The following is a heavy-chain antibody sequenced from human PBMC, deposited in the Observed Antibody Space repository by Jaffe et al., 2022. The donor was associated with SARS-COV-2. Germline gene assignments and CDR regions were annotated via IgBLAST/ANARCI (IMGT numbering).Heavy chain of an antibody. Sequence: EVQLVESGGGLVQPGGSLRLSCAASGFTFSNYWMNWVRQAPGKGLEWVANIKRDGSEKSYVDSVKGRFTISRDNAKNSLYLQMNSLRAEDTAVYYCTTDQPTIGLKLFDYWGRGTLVTVSS. CDR1: GFTFSNYW. CDR2: IKRDGSEK. D-gene: IGHD1-1*01. CDR3: TTDQPTIGLKLFDY. J-gene: IGHJ4*02. V-gene: IGHV3-7*01.